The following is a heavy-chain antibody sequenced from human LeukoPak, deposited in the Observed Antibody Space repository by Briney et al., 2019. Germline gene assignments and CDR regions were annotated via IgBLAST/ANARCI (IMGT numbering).Heavy chain of an antibody. Sequence: GGSLRLSCAASGFTFSDHYMDWVRQAPGKGLEWVGRTRNKANSYTTEYAASVKGRFTISRDDSKSIAYLQMNSLKTEDTAVYYCTRTPEMATVASDYWGQGTLVTVSS. D-gene: IGHD5-24*01. CDR3: TRTPEMATVASDY. CDR1: GFTFSDHY. V-gene: IGHV3-72*01. J-gene: IGHJ4*02. CDR2: TRNKANSYTT.